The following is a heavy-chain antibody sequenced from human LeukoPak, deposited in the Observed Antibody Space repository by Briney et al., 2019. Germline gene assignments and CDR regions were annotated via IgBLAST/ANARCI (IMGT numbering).Heavy chain of an antibody. CDR3: AKDFAAGTRYYYYMDV. D-gene: IGHD6-13*01. CDR1: GFTFDDYA. Sequence: GGSLRLSCAASGFTFDDYAMHWVRQAPGKGLEWVSGISWNSGSIGFADSVKGRFTISRDNAKNSLYLQMNSLRAEDTALYYCAKDFAAGTRYYYYMDVWGKGTTVTVSS. CDR2: ISWNSGSI. J-gene: IGHJ6*03. V-gene: IGHV3-9*01.